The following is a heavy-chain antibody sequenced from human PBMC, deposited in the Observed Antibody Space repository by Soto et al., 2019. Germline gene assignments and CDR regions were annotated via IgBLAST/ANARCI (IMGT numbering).Heavy chain of an antibody. CDR1: GFTVSSND. V-gene: IGHV3-66*01. CDR2: IYGVGRT. J-gene: IGHJ2*01. Sequence: EVQLVESGGGVVQPGGSVRLSCAASGFTVSSNDMSWVRQAPGQGLEWVSMIYGVGRTNYADSVKRRFTVSRDNDKNTLYLQMNSLRAEDTAMYDCCGRSTVTINYFFDLWGRGTLVTVSS. CDR3: CGRSTVTINYFFDL. D-gene: IGHD4-17*01.